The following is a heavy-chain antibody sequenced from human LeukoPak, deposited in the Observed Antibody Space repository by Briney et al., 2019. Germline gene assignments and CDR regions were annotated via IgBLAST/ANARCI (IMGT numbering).Heavy chain of an antibody. CDR2: ISSSSTYI. D-gene: IGHD1-14*01. V-gene: IGHV3-21*01. Sequence: GGSLRLSCAASGFCFSSYYVNWVRQAPGKGLEWVSCISSSSTYIYYADSVRGRFAISRDNAKNSLYLQMNSLRAEDTAVYYCARENHGSFDYWGQGSLVTVSS. CDR3: ARENHGSFDY. J-gene: IGHJ4*02. CDR1: GFCFSSYY.